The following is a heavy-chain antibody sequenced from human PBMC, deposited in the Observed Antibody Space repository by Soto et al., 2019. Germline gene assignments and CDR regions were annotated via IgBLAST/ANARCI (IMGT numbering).Heavy chain of an antibody. D-gene: IGHD6-13*01. J-gene: IGHJ4*02. CDR2: IWYDGSNK. V-gene: IGHV3-33*01. CDR1: GFTFSSYG. Sequence: GGSLRLSCAASGFTFSSYGMHWVRQAPGKGLEWVAVIWYDGSNKYYADSVKGRFTISRDNSKNTLYLQMNSLRAEDTAVYYCARDQWNPVHPYSSSWEELYYFDYWGQGTLVTVSS. CDR3: ARDQWNPVHPYSSSWEELYYFDY.